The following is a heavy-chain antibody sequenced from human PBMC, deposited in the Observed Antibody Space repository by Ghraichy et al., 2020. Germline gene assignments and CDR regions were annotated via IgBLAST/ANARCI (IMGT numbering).Heavy chain of an antibody. CDR3: ARDVNPPAIVATLYYGMDV. CDR2: ISSSSSYI. J-gene: IGHJ6*02. D-gene: IGHD5-12*01. CDR1: GFTFSSYS. V-gene: IGHV3-21*01. Sequence: LSLTCAASGFTFSSYSMNWVRQAPGKGLEWVSSISSSSSYIYYADSVKGRFTISRDNAKNSLYLQMNSLRAEDTAVYYCARDVNPPAIVATLYYGMDVWGQGTTVTVSS.